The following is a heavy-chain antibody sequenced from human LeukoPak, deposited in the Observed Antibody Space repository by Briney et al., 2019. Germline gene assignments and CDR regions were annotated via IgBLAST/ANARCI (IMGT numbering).Heavy chain of an antibody. D-gene: IGHD6-13*01. CDR3: VRVRSSSWYFDL. CDR2: LFGSGRT. Sequence: GGSLRLSCAASGFTVRSNYMNWVRQAPGKGLEWVSILFGSGRTYYADSVKGRFTISRDNSKNTLFLQMNNMRTEDTAIYYCVRVRSSSWYFDLWGQGTLVTVSS. V-gene: IGHV3-66*02. J-gene: IGHJ4*02. CDR1: GFTVRSNY.